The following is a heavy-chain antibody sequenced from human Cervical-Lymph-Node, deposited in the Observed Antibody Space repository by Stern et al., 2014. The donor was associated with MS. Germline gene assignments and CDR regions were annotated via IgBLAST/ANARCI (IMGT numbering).Heavy chain of an antibody. CDR1: GYTFTNYW. J-gene: IGHJ4*02. D-gene: IGHD1-1*01. CDR3: ARHGSGAEY. Sequence: MQLVQSGAVVKQSGESLKISCKGSGYTFTNYWIGWVRQMPGKGLEWVGIIYPGDSETRYSQSFQGAATTAADKPISPAYLQWTGLKASDTAMYCCARHGSGAEYWGQGTLVTVSS. V-gene: IGHV5-51*01. CDR2: IYPGDSET.